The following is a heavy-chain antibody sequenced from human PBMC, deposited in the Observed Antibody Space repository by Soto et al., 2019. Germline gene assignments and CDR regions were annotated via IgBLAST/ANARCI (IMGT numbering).Heavy chain of an antibody. CDR3: ARLDGRLRLGELSLYHIYYYGMDV. CDR2: IYYSGST. V-gene: IGHV4-59*01. CDR1: GGPISSYY. D-gene: IGHD3-16*02. J-gene: IGHJ6*02. Sequence: SETLSLTCTVSGGPISSYYWSWIRQPPGKGLEWIGYIYYSGSTNYNPSLKSRVTISVDTSKNQFSLKLSSVTAADTAVYYCARLDGRLRLGELSLYHIYYYGMDVWGQGTTVTVSS.